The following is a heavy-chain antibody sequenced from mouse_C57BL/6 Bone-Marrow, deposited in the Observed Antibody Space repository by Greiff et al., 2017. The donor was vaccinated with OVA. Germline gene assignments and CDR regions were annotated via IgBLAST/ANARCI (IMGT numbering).Heavy chain of an antibody. J-gene: IGHJ2*01. CDR3: ARTVFITTVVPYFDY. Sequence: LKQSVAELVRPGASVKLSCTASGFNIKNTYMHWVKQRPEQGLEWIGRIDPANGNTKYAPKFQGKATITADTSSNTAYLQLSSLTSEDTAIYYCARTVFITTVVPYFDYWGQGTTLTVSS. CDR1: GFNIKNTY. V-gene: IGHV14-3*01. D-gene: IGHD1-1*01. CDR2: IDPANGNT.